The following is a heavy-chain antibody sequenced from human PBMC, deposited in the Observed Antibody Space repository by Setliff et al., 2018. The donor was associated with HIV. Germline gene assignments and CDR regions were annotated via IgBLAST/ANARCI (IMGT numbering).Heavy chain of an antibody. Sequence: PSETLSLTCTVSGGSIRSSTYYWGWIRQPTGKGLEWIGSIYYSGSTYYNPSLNSRVTISVDTPKNLFSLRLSSVTAADTAVYYCARRGDYFFVSSGAGGAFDIWGQGTMVTVSS. CDR3: ARRGDYFFVSSGAGGAFDI. D-gene: IGHD3-22*01. J-gene: IGHJ3*02. V-gene: IGHV4-39*01. CDR1: GGSIRSSTYY. CDR2: IYYSGST.